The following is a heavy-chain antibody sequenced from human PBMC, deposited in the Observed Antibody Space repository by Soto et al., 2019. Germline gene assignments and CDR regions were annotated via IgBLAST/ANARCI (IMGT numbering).Heavy chain of an antibody. Sequence: QVLLVESGGGVVQPGRSLRLSCAASGFTFSSYGMHWVRQAPGKGLEWVGVIRYDGSNKYYADSVKGRFTISRDNFKETLYLQMNSLRAEDMAVYYCARGPWTACTVTSFNYWGQGILVTVSS. V-gene: IGHV3-33*01. CDR2: IRYDGSNK. D-gene: IGHD4-17*01. CDR3: ARGPWTACTVTSFNY. J-gene: IGHJ4*02. CDR1: GFTFSSYG.